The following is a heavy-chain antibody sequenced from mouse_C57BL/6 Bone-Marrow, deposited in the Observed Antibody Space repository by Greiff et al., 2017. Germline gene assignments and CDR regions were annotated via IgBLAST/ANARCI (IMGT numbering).Heavy chain of an antibody. J-gene: IGHJ1*03. CDR1: GYTFTSYW. D-gene: IGHD2-5*01. Sequence: VQLQQPGAELVKPGASVKMSCKASGYTFTSYWITWVKQRPGQGLEWIGDIYPVSGSTNYNEKFKSKATLTVDTSSSTAYMQLSSLTSEDSAVYYCARPYCSNYWYFDVWGTGTTVTVSS. CDR3: ARPYCSNYWYFDV. CDR2: IYPVSGST. V-gene: IGHV1-55*01.